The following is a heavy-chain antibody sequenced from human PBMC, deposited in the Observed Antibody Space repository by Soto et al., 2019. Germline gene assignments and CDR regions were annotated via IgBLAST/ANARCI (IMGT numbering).Heavy chain of an antibody. V-gene: IGHV3-30*02. CDR3: ARDGKPQGFMEKNYYNYYYGMDA. Sequence: QMQLVESGGGVVQPGGSLRLSCGSSGFSFSFYGMHWVRQAPGKGLEWVAFIWEDGTSKFYADSVKGRFTISRDNSKTTLFLEMNSLRAEDTAVYYCARDGKPQGFMEKNYYNYYYGMDAWGQGTTVLVSS. J-gene: IGHJ6*02. D-gene: IGHD3-3*01. CDR1: GFSFSFYG. CDR2: IWEDGTSK.